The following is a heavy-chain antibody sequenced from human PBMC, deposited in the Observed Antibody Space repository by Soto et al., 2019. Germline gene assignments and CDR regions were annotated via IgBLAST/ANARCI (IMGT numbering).Heavy chain of an antibody. CDR3: ASGITGTVGFDY. CDR1: GGTFSSYT. D-gene: IGHD1-7*01. Sequence: SVKVSCKASGGTFSSYTISWVRQAPGQGLEWMGRIIPIHGITNYAQKFQGRVTITTDKSASTAYMELSSLRSEDTAVYYCASGITGTVGFDYWGQGTLVTVSS. J-gene: IGHJ4*02. V-gene: IGHV1-69*02. CDR2: IIPIHGIT.